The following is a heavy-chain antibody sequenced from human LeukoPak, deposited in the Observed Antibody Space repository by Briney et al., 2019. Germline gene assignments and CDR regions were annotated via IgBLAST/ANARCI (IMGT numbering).Heavy chain of an antibody. D-gene: IGHD3-9*01. J-gene: IGHJ4*02. Sequence: PSETLSLTCTVSGGSISSYYRSWIRQPPGKGLEWIGYIYYSGSTNYNPSLKSRVTISVDTSKNQFSLKLSSVTAADTAVYYCARGKLRYFDWLPLPDYWGQGTQVTVSS. CDR3: ARGKLRYFDWLPLPDY. CDR2: IYYSGST. V-gene: IGHV4-59*01. CDR1: GGSISSYY.